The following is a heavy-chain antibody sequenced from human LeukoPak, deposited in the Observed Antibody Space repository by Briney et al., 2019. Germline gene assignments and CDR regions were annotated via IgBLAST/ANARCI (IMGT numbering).Heavy chain of an antibody. CDR1: GFTFSNAW. CDR3: ARDRFLEGDMDV. J-gene: IGHJ6*04. D-gene: IGHD3-3*01. Sequence: PGGSLRLSCAASGFTFSNAWMSWIRQPAGKGLEWIGRIYTSGSTNYNPSLKSRVTISVDTSKDQFSLKLSSVTAADTAVYYCARDRFLEGDMDVWGKGTTVTVSS. V-gene: IGHV4-4*07. CDR2: IYTSGST.